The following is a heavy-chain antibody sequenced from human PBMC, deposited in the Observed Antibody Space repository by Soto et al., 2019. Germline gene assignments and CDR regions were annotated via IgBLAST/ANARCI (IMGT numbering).Heavy chain of an antibody. J-gene: IGHJ3*02. CDR1: GYSFISYY. CDR2: INPRDGST. Sequence: ASVKVSCKASGYSFISYYMHWVRQAPGQGLEWMGIINPRDGSTSYAQKFQGRVTMTRDTSTSTVYMELSSLRSEDTAVYYCAREKCRGYGNDAFDIWGQGTMVTVSS. V-gene: IGHV1-46*03. CDR3: AREKCRGYGNDAFDI. D-gene: IGHD5-12*01.